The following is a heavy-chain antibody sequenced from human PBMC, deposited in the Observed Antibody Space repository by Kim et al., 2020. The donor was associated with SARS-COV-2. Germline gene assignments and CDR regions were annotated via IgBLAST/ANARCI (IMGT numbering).Heavy chain of an antibody. CDR3: ARDAASSSWYKTSVAFDI. J-gene: IGHJ3*02. Sequence: GGSLRLSCAASGFTVSSNYMSWVRQAPGKGLEWVSVIYSGGSTYYADSVKGRFTISRHNSKNTLYLQMNSLRAEDTAVYYCARDAASSSWYKTSVAFDIWGQGTMVTVSS. CDR2: IYSGGST. V-gene: IGHV3-53*04. D-gene: IGHD6-13*01. CDR1: GFTVSSNY.